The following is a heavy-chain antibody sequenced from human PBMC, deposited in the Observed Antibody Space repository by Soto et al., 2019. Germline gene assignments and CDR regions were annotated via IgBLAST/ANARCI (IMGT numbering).Heavy chain of an antibody. CDR2: IHYSGST. CDR1: GGSISSYY. CDR3: AREYCSGGSCYRDVFDI. D-gene: IGHD2-15*01. Sequence: SETLSLTCSVSGGSISSYYWSWIRQPPGKGLEWIGYIHYSGSTNYNPSLKSRVTISVDTSKNQFSLKLSSVTAADTAVYYCAREYCSGGSCYRDVFDIWGQGTMVTVS. J-gene: IGHJ3*02. V-gene: IGHV4-59*01.